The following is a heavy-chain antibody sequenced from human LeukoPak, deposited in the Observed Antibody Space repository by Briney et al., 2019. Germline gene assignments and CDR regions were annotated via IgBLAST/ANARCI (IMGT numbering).Heavy chain of an antibody. CDR3: ARGLAYYDILTGYPGAAFDI. Sequence: SETLSLTCAVYGGSFSGYYWSWIRQPPGKGLEWIGEINHSGSTNYNPSLKSRVTISVDTSKNQFSLKLSSVTAADTAVYYCARGLAYYDILTGYPGAAFDIWGQGTMVTVSS. J-gene: IGHJ3*02. D-gene: IGHD3-9*01. CDR2: INHSGST. CDR1: GGSFSGYY. V-gene: IGHV4-34*01.